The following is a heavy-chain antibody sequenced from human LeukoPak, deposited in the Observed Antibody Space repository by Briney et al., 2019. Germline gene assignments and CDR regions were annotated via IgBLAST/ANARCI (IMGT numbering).Heavy chain of an antibody. D-gene: IGHD3-10*01. V-gene: IGHV1-69*13. Sequence: SVKVSCKASGGTFSSYAISWVRQAPGQGLEWMGGIIPIFGTANYAQKFQGRVTITADESTSTAYMELSSLRSDDTAVYYCARDPGGHLRWFGELLYGPYNWFDPWGQGTLVTVSS. CDR2: IIPIFGTA. CDR1: GGTFSSYA. J-gene: IGHJ5*02. CDR3: ARDPGGHLRWFGELLYGPYNWFDP.